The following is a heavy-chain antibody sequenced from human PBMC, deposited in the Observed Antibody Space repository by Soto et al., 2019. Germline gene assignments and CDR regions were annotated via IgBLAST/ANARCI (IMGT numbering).Heavy chain of an antibody. CDR3: ARVEGGVASYYYYGMDV. CDR1: GFTFSSYW. Sequence: GWSLRLSCASSGFTFSSYWMSWVRQAPGKGLEWVANIKQDGSEKYYVDSVKGRFTISRDNAKNSLYLQMNSLRAEDTAVYYCARVEGGVASYYYYGMDVWGQGTTVTVSS. V-gene: IGHV3-7*03. D-gene: IGHD3-16*01. CDR2: IKQDGSEK. J-gene: IGHJ6*02.